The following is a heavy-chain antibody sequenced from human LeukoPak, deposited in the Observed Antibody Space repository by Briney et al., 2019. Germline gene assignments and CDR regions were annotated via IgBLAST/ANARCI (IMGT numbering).Heavy chain of an antibody. CDR1: GFTFSSYD. J-gene: IGHJ6*03. D-gene: IGHD4-23*01. Sequence: PGGSLRLSCAASGFTFSSYDMTWVRQAPGKGLEWVANIKQDGSEKYYVDSVKGRFTISRDNAKNSLYLQMNSLRAEDTAVYYCARIGNVYYYYYMDVWGKGTTVTISS. CDR2: IKQDGSEK. CDR3: ARIGNVYYYYYMDV. V-gene: IGHV3-7*01.